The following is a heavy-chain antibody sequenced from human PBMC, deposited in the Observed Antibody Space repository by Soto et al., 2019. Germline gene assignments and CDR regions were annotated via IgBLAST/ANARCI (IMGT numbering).Heavy chain of an antibody. Sequence: QLQLQESGPGLVKPSETLSLTCTVSGGSISSSSYYWGWIRQPPGKGLEWIGSIYYSGSTYYNPSFKSRVTISVDTSKNQFSLKLSSVTAADTAVYYCASLYSSGWYGYYYYYYGMDVWGQGTTVTVSS. V-gene: IGHV4-39*01. D-gene: IGHD6-19*01. CDR2: IYYSGST. J-gene: IGHJ6*02. CDR1: GGSISSSSYY. CDR3: ASLYSSGWYGYYYYYYGMDV.